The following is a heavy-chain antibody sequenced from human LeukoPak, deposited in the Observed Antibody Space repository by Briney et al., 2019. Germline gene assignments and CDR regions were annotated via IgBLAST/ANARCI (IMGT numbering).Heavy chain of an antibody. CDR1: GFTFSSYS. CDR2: ISSSSSYI. V-gene: IGHV3-21*01. J-gene: IGHJ4*02. Sequence: GGSLRLSCEASGFTFSSYSMNWVRQAPGKGLEWVSSISSSSSYIYYADSVKGRFTISRDKAKNSLYLQMNSLRAEDTAVYYCARGYYDSSGEIDYWGQGTLVTVSS. D-gene: IGHD3-22*01. CDR3: ARGYYDSSGEIDY.